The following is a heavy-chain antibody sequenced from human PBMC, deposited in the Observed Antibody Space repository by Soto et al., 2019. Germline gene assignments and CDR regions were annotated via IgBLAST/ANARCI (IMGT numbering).Heavy chain of an antibody. Sequence: VGSLRLSCVASEFTFSVYAMHWVRQAPGKGLEWVAVISYDGSNKYYTDSVKGRFTISRDNSKNTLFVQMNSLRAEDTAVYYCARAYYYDTSTSHDAFDIWGQGARVTVSS. CDR2: ISYDGSNK. J-gene: IGHJ3*02. CDR1: EFTFSVYA. CDR3: ARAYYYDTSTSHDAFDI. V-gene: IGHV3-30-3*01. D-gene: IGHD3-22*01.